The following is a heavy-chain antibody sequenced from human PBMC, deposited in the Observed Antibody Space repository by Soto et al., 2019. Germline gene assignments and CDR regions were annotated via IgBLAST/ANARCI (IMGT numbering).Heavy chain of an antibody. J-gene: IGHJ4*02. CDR2: ITNKVNGYTT. Sequence: EVQLVESGGGLVQPGGSLKLTCGASGFIFRDHYMDWVRQAQGKGLEWVGRITNKVNGYTTGYDASVQGRFTISRDDSKTLLLLQMNSLHAEDTAVYYWPRGPADSWGQGTLVTVSS. V-gene: IGHV3-72*01. CDR3: PRGPADS. CDR1: GFIFRDHY.